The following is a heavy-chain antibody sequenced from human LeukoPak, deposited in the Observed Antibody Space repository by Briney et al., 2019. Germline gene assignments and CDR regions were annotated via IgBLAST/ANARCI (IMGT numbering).Heavy chain of an antibody. CDR2: MNPKSGNT. D-gene: IGHD3-16*02. CDR3: ARTALLGDYIWGSYRPFDP. Sequence: ASVKVSCKASGYTFTNYDINWVRQATGQGPEWMGWMNPKSGNTGYAQKFQGRVTMTRDTSISTAYMELSRLRSDDTAVYYCARTALLGDYIWGSYRPFDPWGQGTLVTVSS. J-gene: IGHJ5*02. V-gene: IGHV1-8*01. CDR1: GYTFTNYD.